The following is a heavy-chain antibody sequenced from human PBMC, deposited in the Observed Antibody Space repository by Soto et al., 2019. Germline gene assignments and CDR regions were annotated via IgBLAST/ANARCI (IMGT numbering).Heavy chain of an antibody. V-gene: IGHV4-61*01. CDR1: GGSVSSGSYY. J-gene: IGHJ4*02. CDR3: ARVSSSWLRYFDY. Sequence: SETLSLTCTVSGGSVSSGSYYWSWIRQPPGKGLEWIGYIYYSGSTNYNPSLKSRVAISVDTSKNQFSLKLSSVTAADTAVYYCARVSSSWLRYFDYWGQGTLVTVSS. D-gene: IGHD6-13*01. CDR2: IYYSGST.